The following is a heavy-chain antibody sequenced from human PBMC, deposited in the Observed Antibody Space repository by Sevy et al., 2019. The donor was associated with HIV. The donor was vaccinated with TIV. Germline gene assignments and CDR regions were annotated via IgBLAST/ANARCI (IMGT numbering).Heavy chain of an antibody. CDR2: INLNSGGT. CDR3: ARDPDDYSSSLNGMDV. D-gene: IGHD6-6*01. J-gene: IGHJ6*02. CDR1: GYTFTASY. Sequence: ASVKVSCKASGYTFTASYMHWVRQAPGQGLEWMGWINLNSGGTDYAQKFQGRVTMTRDTSISTTYMELTRLTSDDTAVYYCARDPDDYSSSLNGMDVWGQGTSVTVSS. V-gene: IGHV1-2*02.